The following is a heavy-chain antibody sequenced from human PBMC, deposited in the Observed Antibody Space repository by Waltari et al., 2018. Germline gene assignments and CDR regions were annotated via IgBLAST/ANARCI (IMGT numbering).Heavy chain of an antibody. V-gene: IGHV2-5*01. CDR1: GFSLSTSGVG. J-gene: IGHJ6*02. CDR3: AHMDSGWYGDYYYGMDV. D-gene: IGHD6-19*01. CDR2: IYWNDDK. Sequence: QITLKESGPTLVKPTQTLTLTCTFSGFSLSTSGVGVGWIRQPPGKALEWLALIYWNDDKRYSPALKSRLTITKDTSKNQVVLTMTNMDPVDTATDYCAHMDSGWYGDYYYGMDVWGQGTTVTVSS.